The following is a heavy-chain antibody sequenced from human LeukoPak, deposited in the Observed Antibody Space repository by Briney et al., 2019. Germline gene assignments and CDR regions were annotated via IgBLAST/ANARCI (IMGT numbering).Heavy chain of an antibody. D-gene: IGHD3-10*01. V-gene: IGHV3-23*01. J-gene: IGHJ6*04. Sequence: GGSLRLSCVVSGFTFRNFGMNWVRQAPGKGLEWVSAVSGVSIGGSTFYADSVKGRFTISRDNSKNMLYLQMNSLGVEDTAIYYCAKGTTDYGSGYGRDVWGKGTTVTVSS. CDR3: AKGTTDYGSGYGRDV. CDR2: VSGVSIGGST. CDR1: GFTFRNFG.